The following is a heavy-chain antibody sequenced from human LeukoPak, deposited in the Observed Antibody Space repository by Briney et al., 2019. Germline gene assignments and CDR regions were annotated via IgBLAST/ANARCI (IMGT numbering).Heavy chain of an antibody. CDR2: ISGSGGST. CDR3: AKDIAVAGTFYFDY. V-gene: IGHV3-23*01. D-gene: IGHD6-19*01. J-gene: IGHJ4*02. Sequence: PGGSLRLSCAASGFTFSNFAMSWVRQAPGKGLEWVSAISGSGGSTYYADSVKGRFTISRDNSKNTLYLQMNSLRAEDTAVYYCAKDIAVAGTFYFDYWGQGALVTVSS. CDR1: GFTFSNFA.